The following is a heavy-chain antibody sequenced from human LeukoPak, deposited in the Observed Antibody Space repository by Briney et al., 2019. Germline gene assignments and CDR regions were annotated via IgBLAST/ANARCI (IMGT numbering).Heavy chain of an antibody. CDR2: IYNTGRT. CDR3: VRDMDDNDYAFDI. Sequence: PSETLSLTCIVSGGSISDYYWTWIRQPPGKGLEWISYIYNTGRTNYNPSLRSRVTMSVDTSKNQFSLRLSSVTAADTAVYYCVRDMDDNDYAFDIWGQGTMVTVSS. V-gene: IGHV4-59*01. J-gene: IGHJ3*02. CDR1: GGSISDYY. D-gene: IGHD5-12*01.